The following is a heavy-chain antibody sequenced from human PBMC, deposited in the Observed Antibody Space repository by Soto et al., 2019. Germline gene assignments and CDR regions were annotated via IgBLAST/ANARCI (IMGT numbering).Heavy chain of an antibody. V-gene: IGHV4-34*01. CDR3: AVAIQDIVMQLLKNYYYGMDV. D-gene: IGHD2-15*01. CDR1: GGSFSGYY. Sequence: SETLSLTCAVYGGSFSGYYWSWIRQPPGKGLEWIGEINHSGSTNYNPSLKSRVTISVDTSKNRFSLKLSSVTAADTAVYYCAVAIQDIVMQLLKNYYYGMDVWGQGTTVTVSS. CDR2: INHSGST. J-gene: IGHJ6*02.